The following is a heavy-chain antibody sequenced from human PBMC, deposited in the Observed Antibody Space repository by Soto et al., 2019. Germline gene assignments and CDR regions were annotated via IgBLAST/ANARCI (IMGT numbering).Heavy chain of an antibody. CDR1: GYTFTSHG. D-gene: IGHD6-13*01. CDR3: ARGLPHLIAPFDI. V-gene: IGHV1-18*01. J-gene: IGHJ3*02. Sequence: ASVKVSCNASGYTFTSHGISWVRQAPGQGREWMGWISAYNGNTNYAQKLQGRVTMTTDTSTSTAYMELRSLRSDDTAVYYCARGLPHLIAPFDIWGQGTMVTVSS. CDR2: ISAYNGNT.